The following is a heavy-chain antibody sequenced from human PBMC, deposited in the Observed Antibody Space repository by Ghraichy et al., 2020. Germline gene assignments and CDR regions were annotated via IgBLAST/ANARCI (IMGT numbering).Heavy chain of an antibody. Sequence: GGSLRLSCTASGFTFGDYAMSWFRQAPGKGLEWVGFIRSKAYGGTTEYAASVKGRFTISRDDSKSIAYLQMNSLKTEDTAVYYCTRDFRITMVQGVIIKGYYYYGMDVWGQGTTVTVSS. CDR3: TRDFRITMVQGVIIKGYYYYGMDV. CDR1: GFTFGDYA. J-gene: IGHJ6*02. D-gene: IGHD3-10*01. CDR2: IRSKAYGGTT. V-gene: IGHV3-49*03.